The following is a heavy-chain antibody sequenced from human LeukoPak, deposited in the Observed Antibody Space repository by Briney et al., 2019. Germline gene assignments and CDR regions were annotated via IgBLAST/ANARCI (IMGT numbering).Heavy chain of an antibody. CDR2: ISSDGIM. CDR1: GFMFSSYE. CDR3: ARVETPWSFDY. V-gene: IGHV3-48*03. J-gene: IGHJ4*02. Sequence: GGSLRLSCAASGFMFSSYEMNWVRQAPGKGLEWVSYISSDGIMYYADSVKGRFTISRDNAKNSLYLQMNSLRVEDTAVYYCARVETPWSFDYWGQGTLVTVSS. D-gene: IGHD2-15*01.